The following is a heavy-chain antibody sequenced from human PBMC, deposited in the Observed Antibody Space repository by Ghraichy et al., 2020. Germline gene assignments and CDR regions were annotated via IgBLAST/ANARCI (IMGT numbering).Heavy chain of an antibody. D-gene: IGHD2/OR15-2a*01. CDR3: ARRFRVTVQKRTWGSYYYYYGMDA. J-gene: IGHJ6*02. CDR1: GFTFSDYY. CDR2: ISSSGSTI. Sequence: GGSLRLSCAASGFTFSDYYMSWIRQAPGKGLEWVSYISSSGSTIYYADSVKGRFTISRDNAKNSLYLQMNSLRAEDTAVYYCARRFRVTVQKRTWGSYYYYYGMDAWGQGTTVTVSS. V-gene: IGHV3-11*01.